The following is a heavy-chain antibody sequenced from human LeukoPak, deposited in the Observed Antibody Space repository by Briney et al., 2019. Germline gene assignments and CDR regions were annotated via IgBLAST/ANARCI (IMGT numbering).Heavy chain of an antibody. CDR1: GYTFTGYY. CDR2: INPNSGGT. CDR3: ARDGGPRSGGSCYLDY. D-gene: IGHD2-15*01. Sequence: GASVKVSCKASGYTFTGYYMHWVRQAPGQGLEWMGWINPNSGGTNYAQKFQGRVTMTRDTSISTAYMELSRLRSDDTAVYYCARDGGPRSGGSCYLDYWGQGTLVTVSS. V-gene: IGHV1-2*02. J-gene: IGHJ4*02.